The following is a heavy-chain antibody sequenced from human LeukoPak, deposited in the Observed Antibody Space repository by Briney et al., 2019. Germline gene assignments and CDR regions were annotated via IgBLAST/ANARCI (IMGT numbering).Heavy chain of an antibody. CDR2: IKQDGSEK. J-gene: IGHJ4*02. CDR1: GFIFSSYS. CDR3: ATHVRFEGVDY. V-gene: IGHV3-7*01. Sequence: PGGSLRLSCAASGFIFSSYSMSWVRQAPGKGLEWVANIKQDGSEKYYVDSVKGRFTISRDNAKNSLFLQINSLRAEDTAVYYCATHVRFEGVDYWGQGTLVTVSS. D-gene: IGHD3-3*01.